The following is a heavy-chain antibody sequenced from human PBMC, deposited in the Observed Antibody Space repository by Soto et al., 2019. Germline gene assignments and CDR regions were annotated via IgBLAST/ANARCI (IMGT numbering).Heavy chain of an antibody. CDR3: ASPKIAFYNWFDP. J-gene: IGHJ5*02. D-gene: IGHD3-3*02. CDR1: GGSISSSSYY. CDR2: IYYSGST. V-gene: IGHV4-39*01. Sequence: PSEILSLTCTVSGGSISSSSYYWGWIRQPPGKGLEWIGSIYYSGSTYYNPSLKSRVTISVDTSKNQFSLKLSSVTAADTAVYYCASPKIAFYNWFDPWGQGTLVTVS.